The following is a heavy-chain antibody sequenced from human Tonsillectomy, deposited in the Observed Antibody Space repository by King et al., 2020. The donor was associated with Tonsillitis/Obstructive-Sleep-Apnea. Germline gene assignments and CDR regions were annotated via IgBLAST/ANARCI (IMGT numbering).Heavy chain of an antibody. CDR1: GLTVSNNY. CDR2: IYSGGST. V-gene: IGHV3-53*04. Sequence: VQLVESGGGLVQPGGSLRLSCAASGLTVSNNYMTWVRQAPGKGLEWVSVIYSGGSTSYADSVKGRVTISRHNSKNTLYLQMNSLRTEDTAVYYCARDLTGTPGYWGQGTLVTVSS. D-gene: IGHD1-20*01. CDR3: ARDLTGTPGY. J-gene: IGHJ4*02.